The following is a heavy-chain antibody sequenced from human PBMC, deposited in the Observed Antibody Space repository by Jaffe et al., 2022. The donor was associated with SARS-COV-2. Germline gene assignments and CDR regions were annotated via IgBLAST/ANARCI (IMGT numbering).Heavy chain of an antibody. CDR3: ARGNADNYHSADY. J-gene: IGHJ4*02. Sequence: QVQLVQSGSELKEPGASVKVSCKASGYTFTAYVVNWVRQAPGQGLQWMGWINAKTGNPTYAQGFTGRFVFSLDTSVSTAYLEISSLKAEDTAVYYCARGNADNYHSADYWGQGSLVTVSS. CDR2: INAKTGNP. D-gene: IGHD3-3*01. CDR1: GYTFTAYV. V-gene: IGHV7-4-1*02.